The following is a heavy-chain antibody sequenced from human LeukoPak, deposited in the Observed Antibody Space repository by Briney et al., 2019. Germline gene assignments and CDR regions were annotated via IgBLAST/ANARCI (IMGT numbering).Heavy chain of an antibody. D-gene: IGHD4-17*01. Sequence: SQTLSLTCTVSGGSVSSGYYYWSWIRQPAGKGLEWIGRIYTSGNTNYNPSLKSRVTISLDTSKNQFSLKLRSVTASDTAVYYCARPGLYGDYHADIWGQGTMVTVSS. J-gene: IGHJ3*02. CDR2: IYTSGNT. CDR1: GGSVSSGYYY. CDR3: ARPGLYGDYHADI. V-gene: IGHV4-61*02.